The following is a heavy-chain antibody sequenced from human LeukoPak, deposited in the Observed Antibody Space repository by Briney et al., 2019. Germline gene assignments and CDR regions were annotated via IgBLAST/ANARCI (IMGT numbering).Heavy chain of an antibody. CDR2: ISGSGANT. CDR3: AKARAGYTNPYYFDY. V-gene: IGHV3-23*01. D-gene: IGHD3-16*02. Sequence: PGGSLRLSCAASGFTFSTYAMSWVRQAPGKGLEWVSTISGSGANTYYADSVTGRFTISRDNSKNTPYLHMNSLRAEDTAVSYCAKARAGYTNPYYFDYWGQGTLVTVSS. J-gene: IGHJ4*02. CDR1: GFTFSTYA.